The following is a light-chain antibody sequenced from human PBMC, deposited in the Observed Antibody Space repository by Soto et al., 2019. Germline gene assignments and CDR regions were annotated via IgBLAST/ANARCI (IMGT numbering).Light chain of an antibody. CDR2: EVN. V-gene: IGLV2-23*02. CDR3: CSSGGSPTYV. Sequence: QSVLTQPGSVSGSPGQSITIFCNGTSSNVGSYKLVSWYQQHPGKAPKLMIFEVNKRPSGVSNRFSGSKSGNTASLTISGLKVEDEADYYCCSSGGSPTYVFGTGTKVTVL. J-gene: IGLJ1*01. CDR1: SSNVGSYKL.